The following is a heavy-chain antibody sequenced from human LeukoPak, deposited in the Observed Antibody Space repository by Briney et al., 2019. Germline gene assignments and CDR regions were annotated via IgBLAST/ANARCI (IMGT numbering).Heavy chain of an antibody. Sequence: PSETLSLTCTVSGASISSYYWSWIRQPPGKGLEWIGYIYYSGSTNYSPSLQSRVTISVDTSRNQVSLKLTSVTAADTAVYYYARDGTSGYFPWYFDLWGRGTLVTVSS. V-gene: IGHV4-59*01. J-gene: IGHJ2*01. CDR2: IYYSGST. D-gene: IGHD3-22*01. CDR3: ARDGTSGYFPWYFDL. CDR1: GASISSYY.